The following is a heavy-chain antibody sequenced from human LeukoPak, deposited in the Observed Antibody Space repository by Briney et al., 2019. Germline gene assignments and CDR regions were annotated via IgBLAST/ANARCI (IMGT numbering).Heavy chain of an antibody. CDR3: ARDYDRIIMVRGVPLSPQTVFDP. J-gene: IGHJ5*02. Sequence: ASVKVSCKTSGYTFTDYYIHWVRQAPGQGPEWMGWINPNSGGTNYAQNLQGRVTMTRDTSISTAYMELSRLRSDDTAVYYCARDYDRIIMVRGVPLSPQTVFDPWGQGTLVTVSS. CDR2: INPNSGGT. V-gene: IGHV1-2*02. D-gene: IGHD3-10*01. CDR1: GYTFTDYY.